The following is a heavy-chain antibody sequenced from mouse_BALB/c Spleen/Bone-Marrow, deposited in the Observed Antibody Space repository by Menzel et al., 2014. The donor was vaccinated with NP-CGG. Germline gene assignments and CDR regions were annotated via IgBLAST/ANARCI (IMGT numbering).Heavy chain of an antibody. Sequence: DVQLQESGAELVKPGASVKLSCTASGFNIKDTYMHWVKQRPEQGLEWIGRIDPANGNTKYDPKFQGKATITADTSTNPASLQLSVLTSEDTAVYFCANYYYGSSLFAYWGQGTMVTVSA. V-gene: IGHV14-3*02. J-gene: IGHJ3*01. CDR1: GFNIKDTY. CDR3: ANYYYGSSLFAY. D-gene: IGHD1-1*01. CDR2: IDPANGNT.